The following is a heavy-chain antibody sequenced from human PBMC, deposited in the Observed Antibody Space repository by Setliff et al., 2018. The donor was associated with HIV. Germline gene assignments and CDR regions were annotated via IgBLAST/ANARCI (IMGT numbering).Heavy chain of an antibody. V-gene: IGHV5-51*01. J-gene: IGHJ4*02. CDR1: GYTFTNYW. Sequence: PGESLKISCRASGYTFTNYWIGWVRQMPGKGLEWIGVIYPGDSVTRYGPSFQGQVFISADRSITTAYLEWSSLKPSDTAMYYCIRRRRAPGTEDLEAVWDQGTLVTVSS. D-gene: IGHD1-26*01. CDR3: IRRRRAPGTEDLEAV. CDR2: IYPGDSVT.